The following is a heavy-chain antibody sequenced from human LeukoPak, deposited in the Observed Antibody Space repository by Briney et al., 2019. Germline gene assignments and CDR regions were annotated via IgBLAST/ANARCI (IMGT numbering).Heavy chain of an antibody. CDR1: GGSFSGYY. J-gene: IGHJ6*02. V-gene: IGHV4-59*01. Sequence: SETLSLTCAVYGGSFSGYYWSWIRQPPGKGLEWIGYIYYSGSTNYNPSLKSRVTISVDTSKNQFSLKLSSVTAADTAVYYCARDHTGMDVWGQGTTVTVSS. CDR2: IYYSGST. CDR3: ARDHTGMDV.